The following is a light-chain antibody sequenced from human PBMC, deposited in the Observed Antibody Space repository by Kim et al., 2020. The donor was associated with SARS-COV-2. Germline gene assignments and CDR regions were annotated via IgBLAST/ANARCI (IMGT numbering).Light chain of an antibody. CDR3: PAWDSSKGV. Sequence: SYELTQPPSVSVSPGQTASITCSGDKLGDKYACWYQQKPGQSPVLVIYQDSKRPSGIPERFSGSNSGNTATLTISGTQAMDEADYYCPAWDSSKGVFGTG. CDR2: QDS. V-gene: IGLV3-1*01. J-gene: IGLJ1*01. CDR1: KLGDKY.